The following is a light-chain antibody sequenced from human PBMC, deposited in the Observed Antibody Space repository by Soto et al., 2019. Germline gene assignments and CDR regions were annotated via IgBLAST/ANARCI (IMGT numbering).Light chain of an antibody. Sequence: DIVMTQTPLSLPVTPGEPASISCRSSQSLLDSDDGNTYLDWYLQKPGQSPQLLIYTLSYRASXAXDXSSGSGSGTDFTLKISRVEAEDVGVYYCMQRIEFPWTFGQGTKVEIK. CDR1: QSLLDSDDGNTY. J-gene: IGKJ1*01. V-gene: IGKV2-40*01. CDR3: MQRIEFPWT. CDR2: TLS.